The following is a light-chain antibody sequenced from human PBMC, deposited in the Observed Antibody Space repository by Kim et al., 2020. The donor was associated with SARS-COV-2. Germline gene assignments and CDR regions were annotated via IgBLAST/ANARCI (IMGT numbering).Light chain of an antibody. J-gene: IGKJ1*01. Sequence: PGERATLPWRASQTVNSMYLPWYQHKPSQAPSLLIYGASNRATGIPDRFSGSGSGTDFTLTISRLEPEDCAVYYCQQYENSPWTFGQGTKVDIK. CDR1: QTVNSMY. CDR3: QQYENSPWT. CDR2: GAS. V-gene: IGKV3-20*01.